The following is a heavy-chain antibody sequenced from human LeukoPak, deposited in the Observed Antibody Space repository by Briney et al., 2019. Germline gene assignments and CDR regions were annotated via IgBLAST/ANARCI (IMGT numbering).Heavy chain of an antibody. Sequence: GGSLRLSCAASGFTFSSYAMSWVRQAPGKGLEWVSAISGSGGSTYYADSVKGRFTISRDNSKNTLYLQMNSLRAEDTAVYYCAKSDVVVPATEYFDYWGQGTLVTVSS. D-gene: IGHD2-2*01. CDR3: AKSDVVVPATEYFDY. J-gene: IGHJ4*02. CDR2: ISGSGGST. CDR1: GFTFSSYA. V-gene: IGHV3-23*01.